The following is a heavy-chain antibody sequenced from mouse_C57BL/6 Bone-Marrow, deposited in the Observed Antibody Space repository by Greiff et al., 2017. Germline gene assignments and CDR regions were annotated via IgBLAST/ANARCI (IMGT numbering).Heavy chain of an antibody. CDR2: IDPEDGET. CDR3: TRSLINYGTNY. V-gene: IGHV14-2*01. J-gene: IGHJ2*01. Sequence: EVQLQQSGAELVKPGASVKLSCTASGFNINDYYIHWVKQRTEQGLEWIGWIDPEDGETKYAPKFQDKATITADTSSNTAYLQLSSQTSEDTAVYYCTRSLINYGTNYGGQGTTLTVSS. CDR1: GFNINDYY. D-gene: IGHD1-1*01.